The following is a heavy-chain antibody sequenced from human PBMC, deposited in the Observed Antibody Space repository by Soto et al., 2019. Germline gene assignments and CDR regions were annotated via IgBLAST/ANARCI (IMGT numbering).Heavy chain of an antibody. D-gene: IGHD6-19*01. V-gene: IGHV4-61*01. CDR3: ARSGGRSGGF. Sequence: QVQLQESGPGLVKPSETLSLTCTVSGDSVFSGRYCWSWIRKPPGKALAWIAYICYSGSTNYNPSLKSRVTISRDTSKNQFSLKLTSVTAADTAVYYCARSGGRSGGFGGQGTLVTVSS. CDR1: GDSVFSGRYC. CDR2: ICYSGST. J-gene: IGHJ4*02.